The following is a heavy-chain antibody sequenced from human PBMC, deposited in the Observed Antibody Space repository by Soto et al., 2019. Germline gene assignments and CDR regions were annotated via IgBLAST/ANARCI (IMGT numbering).Heavy chain of an antibody. J-gene: IGHJ4*02. Sequence: QVQLVQSGAEVKKPGSSVKVSCKASGGTFSSYTISWVRQAPGQGLEWMGRIIPILGIANYAQKFQGRVTITADKSTSTAYMELSSLRSEDTAVYYCARGLGYCSGGSCYSGSDYWGQGTLVTVSS. CDR1: GGTFSSYT. V-gene: IGHV1-69*02. D-gene: IGHD2-15*01. CDR3: ARGLGYCSGGSCYSGSDY. CDR2: IIPILGIA.